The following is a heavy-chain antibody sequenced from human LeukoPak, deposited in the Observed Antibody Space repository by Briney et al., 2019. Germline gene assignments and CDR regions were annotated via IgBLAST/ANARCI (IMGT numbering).Heavy chain of an antibody. Sequence: GGSLKLSCAASGFTFSACDIHWVRQASGKGLEWVGRITTKANSYATAYAASLKGRFTISRDNSKNTAYLQMNSLRTEDTALYYCTTYKSGHYWGQGTLVTVSS. CDR3: TTYKSGHY. V-gene: IGHV3-73*01. CDR2: ITTKANSYAT. D-gene: IGHD6-25*01. CDR1: GFTFSACD. J-gene: IGHJ4*02.